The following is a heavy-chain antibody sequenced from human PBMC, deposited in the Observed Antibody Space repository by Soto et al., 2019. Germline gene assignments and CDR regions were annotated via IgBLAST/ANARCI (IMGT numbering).Heavy chain of an antibody. CDR1: GFTFSSYS. Sequence: EVQLVESGGGLVQPGGSLRLSCAASGFTFSSYSMNWVRQAPGKGLEWVSYISSGSSTIYYADSVKGRFTISRDNAKKSRYMQMNSLRDEDTDLYYCARGIKWGSWSFYYYGMDVWGQGNTVTVSS. J-gene: IGHJ6*01. CDR2: ISSGSSTI. CDR3: ARGIKWGSWSFYYYGMDV. V-gene: IGHV3-48*02. D-gene: IGHD6-13*01.